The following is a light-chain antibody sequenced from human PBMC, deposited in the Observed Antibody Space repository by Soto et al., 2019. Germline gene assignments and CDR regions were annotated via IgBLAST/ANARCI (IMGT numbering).Light chain of an antibody. J-gene: IGLJ2*01. V-gene: IGLV1-44*01. Sequence: QSVLTQPPSASGTPGQRVTISCSGSSSNIGRNTVNWYQQLPGTAPKLLLYSGSKSGTSASLAISGLQSEDEAEYYCAAWDGSLNGVLFGGGTKVTVL. CDR1: SSNIGRNT. CDR3: AAWDGSLNGVL.